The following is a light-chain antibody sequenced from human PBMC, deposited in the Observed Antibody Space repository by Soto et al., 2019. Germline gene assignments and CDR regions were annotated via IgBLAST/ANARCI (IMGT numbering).Light chain of an antibody. CDR1: QSVRSNY. V-gene: IGKV3-20*01. J-gene: IGKJ4*01. Sequence: EIVLTQSPDTLSLSPGERATLSCRASQSVRSNYLAWYQQKPGQAPRFLIYDASSRATGIPDRFSGSESGTDFTLTISRLQPEDFAVYSCQQYGSSPLTFGGGTKVEIK. CDR2: DAS. CDR3: QQYGSSPLT.